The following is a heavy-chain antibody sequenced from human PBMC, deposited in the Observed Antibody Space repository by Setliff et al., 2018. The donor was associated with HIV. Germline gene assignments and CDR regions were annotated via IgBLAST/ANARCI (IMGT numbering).Heavy chain of an antibody. V-gene: IGHV4-39*06. CDR2: IYYSGSA. CDR3: TRQSPVAGSGAFDI. J-gene: IGHJ3*02. D-gene: IGHD6-19*01. Sequence: SETLSLTCTVSRDSIRNGAYYWGWIRQPRGKGLEWIGSIYYSGSAYYNPSFKSRVTLSVDTSENQLTLRLGSVTAADTAVYYCTRQSPVAGSGAFDIWGQGTMVTVAS. CDR1: RDSIRNGAYY.